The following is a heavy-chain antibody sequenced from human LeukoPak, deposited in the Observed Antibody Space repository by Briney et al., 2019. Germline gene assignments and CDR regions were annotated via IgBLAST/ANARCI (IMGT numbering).Heavy chain of an antibody. D-gene: IGHD1-26*01. CDR1: GFTFSNNG. J-gene: IGHJ4*02. CDR3: GSSDASAYYQSIDY. Sequence: GTSLRLSCAASGFTFSNNGMHWVRQAPDKGLEWLALIWFDGSNKYYADSVKGRFTISRDNSKKTLYLQMNSLRAEATAVYYCGSSDASAYYQSIDYWGQGTLVTVSS. V-gene: IGHV3-33*01. CDR2: IWFDGSNK.